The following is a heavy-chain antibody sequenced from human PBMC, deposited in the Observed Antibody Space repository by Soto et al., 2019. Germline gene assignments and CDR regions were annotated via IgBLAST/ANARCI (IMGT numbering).Heavy chain of an antibody. D-gene: IGHD6-13*01. CDR2: LTGTGGAI. J-gene: IGHJ6*02. V-gene: IGHV3-23*04. CDR1: GLTISGKKY. Sequence: DVQLVESGGGLIQPGESLRLSCAAFGLTISGKKYVAWVRQAPGKGLEWVSALTGTGGAIYYADSVKGRFTISRDNSNNTLYLQMSSLRAEDTALYFCAKYTSSRPYYYGMDVWGQGTTVTVSS. CDR3: AKYTSSRPYYYGMDV.